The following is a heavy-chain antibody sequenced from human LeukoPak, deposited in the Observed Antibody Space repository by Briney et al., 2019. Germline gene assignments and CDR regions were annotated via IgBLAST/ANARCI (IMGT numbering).Heavy chain of an antibody. Sequence: PGGSLRLSCAASGFTLSSYSMNWVRQAPGQGLEWISYISSHSTTINYADSVKGRFTISRDNAHNSLYLQMSSLRGEDTAVYYCAELGITMIGGVWGKGTTVTISS. CDR2: ISSHSTTI. J-gene: IGHJ6*04. CDR3: AELGITMIGGV. D-gene: IGHD3-10*02. CDR1: GFTLSSYS. V-gene: IGHV3-48*01.